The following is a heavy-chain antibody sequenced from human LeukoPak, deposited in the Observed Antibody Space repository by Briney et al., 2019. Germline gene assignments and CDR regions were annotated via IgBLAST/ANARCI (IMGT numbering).Heavy chain of an antibody. Sequence: GGSLRLSCAASGFTFSSYAMSWVRQTPGKGLEWVSAISARGDSIYHADSVKGRLTISRDNSKNTLYVQMNNLRAEDTAVYYCAKAPIAGAPRGYYFDYWGQGALVTVSS. D-gene: IGHD1-26*01. CDR3: AKAPIAGAPRGYYFDY. CDR1: GFTFSSYA. J-gene: IGHJ4*02. CDR2: ISARGDSI. V-gene: IGHV3-23*01.